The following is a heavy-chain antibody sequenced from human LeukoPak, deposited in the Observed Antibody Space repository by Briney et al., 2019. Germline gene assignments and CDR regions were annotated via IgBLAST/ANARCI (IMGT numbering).Heavy chain of an antibody. V-gene: IGHV3-9*01. D-gene: IGHD5-24*01. Sequence: SLRLSCAASGFTFDDYAMHWVRQAPGKGLEWVSGISWNSGSIGYADSVKGRFTISRDNAKNSLYLQMNSLRAEDTALYYCAKDFVRWLHPEYFDYWGQGTLVTVSS. J-gene: IGHJ4*02. CDR3: AKDFVRWLHPEYFDY. CDR1: GFTFDDYA. CDR2: ISWNSGSI.